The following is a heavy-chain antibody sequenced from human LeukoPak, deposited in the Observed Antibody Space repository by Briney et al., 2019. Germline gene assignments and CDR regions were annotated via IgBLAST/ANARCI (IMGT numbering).Heavy chain of an antibody. Sequence: PSETLSLTCTVSGGSISSYYWSWIRQPPGKGLEWIGYIYYSGSTNYNPSLKSRVTISVDTSKNQFSLKLSSVTAADTAVYYCAREVVPAARFDYWGQGTLVTVSS. V-gene: IGHV4-59*01. CDR3: AREVVPAARFDY. J-gene: IGHJ4*02. CDR2: IYYSGST. D-gene: IGHD2-2*01. CDR1: GGSISSYY.